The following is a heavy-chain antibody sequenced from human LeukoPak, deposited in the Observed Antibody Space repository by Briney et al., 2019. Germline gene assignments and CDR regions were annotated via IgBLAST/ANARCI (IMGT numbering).Heavy chain of an antibody. J-gene: IGHJ6*03. D-gene: IGHD3-10*01. V-gene: IGHV3-49*04. CDR3: TREGYYYGSGSYYRNYYYSIAV. Sequence: GGSPRLSCTASGFSFGGYAMSWVRQAAGKGLEWVGFIRSKAYAGTTESAASVESRFTISRDDSKSIAYLQMNSLKTEDTAVYYCTREGYYYGSGSYYRNYYYSIAVWGEGTTFTTSS. CDR1: GFSFGGYA. CDR2: IRSKAYAGTT.